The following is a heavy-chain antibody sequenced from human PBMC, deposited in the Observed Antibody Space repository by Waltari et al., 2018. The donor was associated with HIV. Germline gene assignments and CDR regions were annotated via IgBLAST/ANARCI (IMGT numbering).Heavy chain of an antibody. CDR2: ITDTGEST. D-gene: IGHD3-9*01. CDR3: AKKFGHYDLLTAFDY. J-gene: IGHJ4*02. V-gene: IGHV3-23*01. CDR1: GFTFNRYA. Sequence: VELLYSGGGLEQPGGSLRLSCSASGFTFNRYAMAWVRQAPGKGLEWVSLITDTGESTYYADSVKGRFTISRDNAKKTVYLHMNGLRAEDTAVYYCAKKFGHYDLLTAFDYWGQGTLVIVSS.